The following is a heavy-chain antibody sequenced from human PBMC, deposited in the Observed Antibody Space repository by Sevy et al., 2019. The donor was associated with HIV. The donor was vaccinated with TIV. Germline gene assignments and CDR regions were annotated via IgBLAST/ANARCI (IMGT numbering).Heavy chain of an antibody. Sequence: GGSLRLSCVASGFTFSNYAMHWVRQAPSKGLECVALVSSDGSRINNADSVKGRFTISRDNSKNTLHLQMNSLRTEDTAVYYCAKDQLGSIDYWGQGTLVTVSS. D-gene: IGHD7-27*01. CDR1: GFTFSNYA. J-gene: IGHJ4*02. V-gene: IGHV3-30-3*01. CDR3: AKDQLGSIDY. CDR2: VSSDGSRI.